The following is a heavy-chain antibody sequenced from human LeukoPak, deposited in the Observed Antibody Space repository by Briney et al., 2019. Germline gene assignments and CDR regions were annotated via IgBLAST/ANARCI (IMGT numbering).Heavy chain of an antibody. CDR1: GGSISSSSYY. CDR3: ARVLWAVGATIVGVYFDY. CDR2: IYNSGST. J-gene: IGHJ4*02. V-gene: IGHV4-39*07. D-gene: IGHD1-26*01. Sequence: SETLSLTCTVSGGSISSSSYYWGWIRQPPGKGLEWIGSIYNSGSTYYNPSLKSRVTISVDTSKNQFSLKLSSVTAADTAVYYCARVLWAVGATIVGVYFDYWGQGTLVTVSS.